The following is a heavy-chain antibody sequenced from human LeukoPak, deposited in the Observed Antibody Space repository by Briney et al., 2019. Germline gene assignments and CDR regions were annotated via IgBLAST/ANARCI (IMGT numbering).Heavy chain of an antibody. CDR2: IYYSGRP. Sequence: SETLSLTCTVSGGSISSRSYYWGWLRQPPGTGLEWIGTIYYSGRPYYNPSLKSRVTISVDTSKNQFSLKVRSVTAADTAVYYCARERDFYDRSGSPSYWGQGTLVIVSS. CDR3: ARERDFYDRSGSPSY. CDR1: GGSISSRSYY. V-gene: IGHV4-39*07. J-gene: IGHJ4*02. D-gene: IGHD3-22*01.